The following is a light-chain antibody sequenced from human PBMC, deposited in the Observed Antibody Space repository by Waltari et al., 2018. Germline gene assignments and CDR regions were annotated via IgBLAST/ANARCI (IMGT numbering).Light chain of an antibody. J-gene: IGKJ1*01. CDR2: GAS. CDR3: QHYLRLPVT. CDR1: QSVGRS. V-gene: IGKV3-20*01. Sequence: EIVLTQSPGTLSLSPGERATLSCWASQSVGRSLAWYQQKRGQAPRLLIYGASTRATGIPDRFSGSGSGTDFSLTISRLEPEDFAVYYCQHYLRLPVTFGQGTKVEI.